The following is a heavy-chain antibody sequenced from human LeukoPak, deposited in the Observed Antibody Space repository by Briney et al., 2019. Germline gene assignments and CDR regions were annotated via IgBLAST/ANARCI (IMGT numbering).Heavy chain of an antibody. CDR2: IIPIFGTA. V-gene: IGHV1-69*05. J-gene: IGHJ3*02. D-gene: IGHD5-24*01. CDR3: ARWLEFGYDAFDI. CDR1: GGTFSSYA. Sequence: SVKVSCKASGGTFSSYAISWVRQAPGQGLEWMGRIIPIFGTANYAQKFQGRVTITTDESASTAYMELSSLRSEDTAVYYCARWLEFGYDAFDIWGQGTMVTVSS.